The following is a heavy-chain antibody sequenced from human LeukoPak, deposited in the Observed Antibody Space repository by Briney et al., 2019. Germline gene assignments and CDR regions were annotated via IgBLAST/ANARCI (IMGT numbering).Heavy chain of an antibody. CDR2: IYYSGST. V-gene: IGHV4-59*01. D-gene: IGHD3-16*02. J-gene: IGHJ4*02. CDR1: GGSISSYY. Sequence: PSETLSLTCTVSGGSISSYYWSWIRQPPGKGLEWIGYIYYSGSTNYNSSLRSRVTISVDTSKNQFSLKLSSVTAADTAVYYCARVRYDYVWGSYRQYYFDYWGQGTLVTVSS. CDR3: ARVRYDYVWGSYRQYYFDY.